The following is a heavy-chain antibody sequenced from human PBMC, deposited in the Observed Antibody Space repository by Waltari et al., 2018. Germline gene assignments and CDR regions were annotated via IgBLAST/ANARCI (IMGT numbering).Heavy chain of an antibody. J-gene: IGHJ4*02. V-gene: IGHV1-2*06. Sequence: QVQLVQSGAEVKKPGPSGKGSCKASVYTFTRHYMCWARKAPGQGREWMGRINPNSGGTNHAKKFQGRVTMTRDTSISTVYMELSRLTSDETAMYYCARDYCSSISCVFDYWGQGTLVTVSS. CDR3: ARDYCSSISCVFDY. CDR2: INPNSGGT. CDR1: VYTFTRHY. D-gene: IGHD2-2*01.